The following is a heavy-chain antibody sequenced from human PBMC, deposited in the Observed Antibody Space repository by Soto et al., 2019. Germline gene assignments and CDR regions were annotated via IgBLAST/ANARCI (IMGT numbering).Heavy chain of an antibody. Sequence: PGESLKISCKGSGYSFTSYWIGWVRQMPGKGLEWMGIIYPGDSDTRYSPSLQGQVTISADKSISTAYLQWSSLKASDTAMYYCARIGHYYDSSGYYYSLPFDYWGQGTLVTVSS. D-gene: IGHD3-22*01. CDR3: ARIGHYYDSSGYYYSLPFDY. V-gene: IGHV5-51*01. CDR1: GYSFTSYW. J-gene: IGHJ4*02. CDR2: IYPGDSDT.